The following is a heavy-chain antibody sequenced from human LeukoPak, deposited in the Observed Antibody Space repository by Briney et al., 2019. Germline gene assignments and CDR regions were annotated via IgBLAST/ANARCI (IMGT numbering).Heavy chain of an antibody. Sequence: GGSLRLSCTASGFSFSTYSMNWVRQAPGKGLEWVSAISGSGGSTYYADSVKGRFTISRDNSKNTLYLQMNSLRAEDTAVYYCAKSLLWFGEGFDYWGQGTLVTVSS. V-gene: IGHV3-23*01. CDR2: ISGSGGST. CDR1: GFSFSTYS. D-gene: IGHD3-10*01. J-gene: IGHJ4*02. CDR3: AKSLLWFGEGFDY.